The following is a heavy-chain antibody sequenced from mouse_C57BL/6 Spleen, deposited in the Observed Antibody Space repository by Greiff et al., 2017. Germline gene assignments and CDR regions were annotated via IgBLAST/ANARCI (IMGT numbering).Heavy chain of an antibody. D-gene: IGHD2-4*01. V-gene: IGHV1-82*01. Sequence: QVQLKQSGPELVKPGASVKISCKASGYAFSSSWMNWVKQRPGKGLEWIGRIYPGDGATNYNGKFKGKATLTADKSSSTAYMQLSSLTSEDSAVYFCARDYDYDDYYAMDYWGQGTSVTVSS. CDR2: IYPGDGAT. CDR3: ARDYDYDDYYAMDY. CDR1: GYAFSSSW. J-gene: IGHJ4*01.